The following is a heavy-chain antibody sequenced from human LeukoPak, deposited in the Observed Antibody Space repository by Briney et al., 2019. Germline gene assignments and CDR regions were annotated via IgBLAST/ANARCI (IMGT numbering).Heavy chain of an antibody. CDR3: ARDHISSGWYVGFDY. D-gene: IGHD6-19*01. CDR1: GVAVSNTS. V-gene: IGHV3-53*01. J-gene: IGHJ4*02. CDR2: IYSGGST. Sequence: GEFLRLSLAAPGVAVSNTSGSWVRQDQRKGLEWVSVIYSGGSTYYGDSVKGRFTMSKDNSKNTLYLQMNSLRVEDTTVYYCARDHISSGWYVGFDYWGQGTLVTVSS.